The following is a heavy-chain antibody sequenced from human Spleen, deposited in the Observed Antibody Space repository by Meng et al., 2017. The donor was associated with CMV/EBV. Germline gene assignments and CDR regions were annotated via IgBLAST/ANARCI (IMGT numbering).Heavy chain of an antibody. Sequence: ASVKVSYKASGYTFTGYYMHWVRQAPGQGLEWMGWINPNSGGTSSAQKFQGRLTMTRDTSINTAHMELSRLRSDDTAVYYCARGLGCSSANCNFYYGVDVWGQGTTVTVSS. D-gene: IGHD2-2*01. CDR3: ARGLGCSSANCNFYYGVDV. CDR2: INPNSGGT. CDR1: GYTFTGYY. V-gene: IGHV1-2*02. J-gene: IGHJ6*02.